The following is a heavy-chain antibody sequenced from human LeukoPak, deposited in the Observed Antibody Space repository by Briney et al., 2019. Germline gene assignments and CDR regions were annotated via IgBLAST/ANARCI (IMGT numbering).Heavy chain of an antibody. CDR1: GFTFSDYY. D-gene: IGHD4-17*01. V-gene: IGHV3-11*06. J-gene: IGHJ4*02. Sequence: GGSLRLSCAASGFTFSDYYMSWIRQAPGKGLEWVSYISSSSSYTNYADSVKGRFTISRDNAKNSLYLQMNSLRAEDTAVYYCARALHYTVHYFDYWGQGTLVTVSS. CDR3: ARALHYTVHYFDY. CDR2: ISSSSSYT.